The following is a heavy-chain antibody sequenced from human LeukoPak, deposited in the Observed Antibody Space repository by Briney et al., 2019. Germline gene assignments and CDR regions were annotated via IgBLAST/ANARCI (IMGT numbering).Heavy chain of an antibody. CDR3: AREATVTTHKSYWHFDL. D-gene: IGHD4-17*01. J-gene: IGHJ2*01. CDR2: IWYDGSNK. CDR1: GFTFSSYA. Sequence: GGSLRLSCAASGFTFSSYAMHWVRQAPGKGLEWVAVIWYDGSNKYYADSVKGRFTISRDNSKNTLYLQMNSLRAEDTAVYYCAREATVTTHKSYWHFDLWGRGTLVTVSS. V-gene: IGHV3-33*08.